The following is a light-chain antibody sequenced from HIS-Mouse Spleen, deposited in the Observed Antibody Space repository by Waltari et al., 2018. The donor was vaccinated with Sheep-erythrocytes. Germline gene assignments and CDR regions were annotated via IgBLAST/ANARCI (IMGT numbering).Light chain of an antibody. V-gene: IGLV2-23*01. CDR2: EGS. Sequence: QSALTQPASVSGSPGQSITISCTGTRSDVGRYNPVSWYQQHPGKAPKLMIYEGSKRPSGVSNRFSGSKSGNTASLTISGLQAEDEADYYCCSYAGSSTPWVFGGGTKLTVL. J-gene: IGLJ3*02. CDR1: RSDVGRYNP. CDR3: CSYAGSSTPWV.